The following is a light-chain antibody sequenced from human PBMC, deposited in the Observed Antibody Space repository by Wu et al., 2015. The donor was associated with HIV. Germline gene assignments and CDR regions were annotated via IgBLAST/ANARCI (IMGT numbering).Light chain of an antibody. CDR2: AAS. CDR1: QSIANY. J-gene: IGKJ4*01. V-gene: IGKV1-39*01. Sequence: DIQMTQSPSSLSASVGDRVTISCRASQSIANYLNWYQHKPGRAPKLLIYAASTLHGGVPSRFSGSGSGTHFTLTITSLQREDFATYYCQQSDSAPYTFGGGTKVEIK. CDR3: QQSDSAPYT.